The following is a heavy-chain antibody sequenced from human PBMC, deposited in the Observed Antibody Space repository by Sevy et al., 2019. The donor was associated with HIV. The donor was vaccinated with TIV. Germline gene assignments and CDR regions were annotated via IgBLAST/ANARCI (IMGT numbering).Heavy chain of an antibody. CDR2: IRQDGNEI. V-gene: IGHV3-7*03. Sequence: GGSLRLSCDASGFTFDMYWMQWVRQAPGKGLEWVAKIRQDGNEIYYAASVRGRFTISRDNARGSLYLQMNNWRVEDTATYDCARRYFDLWGQGTLVTVSS. CDR3: ARRYFDL. J-gene: IGHJ4*02. CDR1: GFTFDMYW.